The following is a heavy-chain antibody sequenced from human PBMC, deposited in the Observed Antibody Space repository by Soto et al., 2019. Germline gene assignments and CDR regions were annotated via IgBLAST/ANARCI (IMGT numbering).Heavy chain of an antibody. CDR3: ARASAAGTFWWFDP. CDR2: ISYDGSNK. J-gene: IGHJ5*02. V-gene: IGHV3-30-3*01. Sequence: QVQLVESGGGVVQPGRSLRLSCAASGFTFSSYAMHWVRQAPGKGLEWVAVISYDGSNKYYADSVKGRFTISRDNSKNTLYLQMNSLRAEDTAVYCCARASAAGTFWWFDPWGQGTLVTVSS. D-gene: IGHD6-13*01. CDR1: GFTFSSYA.